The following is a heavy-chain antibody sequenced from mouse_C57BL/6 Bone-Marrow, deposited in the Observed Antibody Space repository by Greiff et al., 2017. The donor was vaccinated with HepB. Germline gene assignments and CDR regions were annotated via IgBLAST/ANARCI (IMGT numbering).Heavy chain of an antibody. CDR1: GYTFTSYW. Sequence: QVQLKQPGAELVKPGASVKLSCKASGYTFTSYWMHWVKQRPGQGLAWIGMIHPNSGSTNYNEKFKSKATLTVDKSSSTAYMQLRSLTSEDSAVYYCVHPFYPFWYFDVWGTGTTVTVSS. CDR3: VHPFYPFWYFDV. V-gene: IGHV1-64*01. J-gene: IGHJ1*03. CDR2: IHPNSGST.